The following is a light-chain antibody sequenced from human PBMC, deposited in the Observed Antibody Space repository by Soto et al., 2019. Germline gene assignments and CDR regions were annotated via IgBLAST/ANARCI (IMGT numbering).Light chain of an antibody. CDR1: SSNIGSNT. CDR2: SNN. Sequence: QSVLTQSPSASGTPGQRVTISCSGSSSNIGSNTVNWYQQLPGTAPQLVIYSNNQRPSGVPDRFSGSKSGTSASLAISGLQSEDEADYYCVAWDDSLNGYVVFGGGTKLTVL. J-gene: IGLJ2*01. V-gene: IGLV1-44*01. CDR3: VAWDDSLNGYVV.